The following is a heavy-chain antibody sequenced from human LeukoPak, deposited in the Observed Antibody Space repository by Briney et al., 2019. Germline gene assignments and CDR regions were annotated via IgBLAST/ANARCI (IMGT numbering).Heavy chain of an antibody. CDR2: INSDGSST. D-gene: IGHD6-19*01. CDR1: GFPFSSFW. CDR3: AKGSAVAGSCGDY. V-gene: IGHV3-74*01. J-gene: IGHJ4*02. Sequence: GSLRLSCAASGFPFSSFWMHWVRQAPGRGLVWVSRINSDGSSTSYADSVKGRFTISRDNAKNTLYLQMNSLRAEDTAVYYCAKGSAVAGSCGDYWGQGTLVTVSS.